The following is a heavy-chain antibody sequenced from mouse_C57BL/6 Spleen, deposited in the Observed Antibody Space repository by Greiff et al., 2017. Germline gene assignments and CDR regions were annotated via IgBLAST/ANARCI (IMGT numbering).Heavy chain of an antibody. CDR1: GFTFSSYA. CDR3: AREMITTRNLFDY. V-gene: IGHV5-4*01. D-gene: IGHD2-4*01. CDR2: ISDGGSYT. J-gene: IGHJ2*01. Sequence: EVKLLESGGGLVKPGGSLKLSCAASGFTFSSYAMSWVRQTPEKRLEWVATISDGGSYTYYPDNVKGRFTISRDNAKNTLYLQMSHLKSEDTAMYYCAREMITTRNLFDYWGQGTTLTVSS.